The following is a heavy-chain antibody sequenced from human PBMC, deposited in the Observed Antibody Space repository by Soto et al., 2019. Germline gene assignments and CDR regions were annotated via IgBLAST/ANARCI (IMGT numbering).Heavy chain of an antibody. J-gene: IGHJ6*02. CDR2: IILIFGTA. V-gene: IGHV1-69*13. Sequence: SAKVSCTASGGTFRSYAISWVRQAPGQGLEWMGGIILIFGTANYAQKFQGRVTITADESTSTAYMELSSLRSEDTAVYYCARRGHPEDCSGTSCYEGAYYYYGMDVWGQGTTVTVSS. CDR3: ARRGHPEDCSGTSCYEGAYYYYGMDV. CDR1: GGTFRSYA. D-gene: IGHD2-2*01.